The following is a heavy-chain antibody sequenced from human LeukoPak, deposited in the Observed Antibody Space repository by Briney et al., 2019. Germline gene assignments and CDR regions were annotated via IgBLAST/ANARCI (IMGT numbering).Heavy chain of an antibody. Sequence: PSETLSLTCTVSGGSISSYYWSWIRQPPGKGLEWVGYIYYSGSTNYNPSLKSRVTISVDTSKNQFSLKLSSVTAADTAVYYCARATHYYDSSGYYSPPFDYWGQGTLVTVSS. V-gene: IGHV4-59*01. CDR1: GGSISSYY. CDR2: IYYSGST. D-gene: IGHD3-22*01. CDR3: ARATHYYDSSGYYSPPFDY. J-gene: IGHJ4*02.